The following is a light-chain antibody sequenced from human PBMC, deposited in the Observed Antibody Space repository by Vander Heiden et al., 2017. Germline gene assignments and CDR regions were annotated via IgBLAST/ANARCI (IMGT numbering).Light chain of an antibody. CDR1: NIGSKS. Sequence: SYVLTQPPSVSVAPVQTASITCGGNNIGSKSVHWCQQKPGQAPVLVVYDDSDRPSGIPERFSGSNSGNTATLTISGGEAGDEADYYCQVWDSSSDHVVFGGGTKLTVL. J-gene: IGLJ2*01. CDR3: QVWDSSSDHVV. V-gene: IGLV3-21*02. CDR2: DDS.